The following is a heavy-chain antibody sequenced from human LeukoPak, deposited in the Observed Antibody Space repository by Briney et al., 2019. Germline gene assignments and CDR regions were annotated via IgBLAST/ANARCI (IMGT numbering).Heavy chain of an antibody. D-gene: IGHD5-12*01. CDR1: GFTFSTYS. J-gene: IGHJ4*02. CDR2: ISSSSTYI. CDR3: ARSYSGYDEIDY. Sequence: GGSLRLSCAASGFTFSTYSMNWVRQAPGKGLEWVSSISSSSTYIYYADSVKGRFTISRDNAKNSLYLQMNSLRAEDTAVYYCARSYSGYDEIDYWGQGTLVTVSS. V-gene: IGHV3-21*01.